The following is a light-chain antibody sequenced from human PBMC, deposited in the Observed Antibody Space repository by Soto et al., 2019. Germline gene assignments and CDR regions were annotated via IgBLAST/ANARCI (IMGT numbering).Light chain of an antibody. CDR3: QQYTSSPWT. CDR1: QSVSRSY. J-gene: IGKJ1*01. V-gene: IGKV3-20*01. Sequence: EIVLTQSPGTLSLSPGEGATLSCRASQSVSRSYLAWYQQKPGQAPRVLIYGASSRATGIPDRFSGSGSGTDFTLTISRLEPEDFAVYYCQQYTSSPWTFGQGTKVEIK. CDR2: GAS.